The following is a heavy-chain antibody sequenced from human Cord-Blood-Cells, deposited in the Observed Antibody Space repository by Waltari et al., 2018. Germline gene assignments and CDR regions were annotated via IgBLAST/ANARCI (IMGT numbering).Heavy chain of an antibody. CDR3: ARDRSGSYFDY. J-gene: IGHJ4*02. Sequence: QVQLVQSGAEGKKPGSSVKVSCKASGYTFTGSYITWVRQAPGQGLEWMGWINPNSGGTNYAQKFQGRVTMTRDTSISTAYMELSRLRSDDTAVYYCARDRSGSYFDYWGQGTLVTVSS. D-gene: IGHD1-26*01. CDR1: GYTFTGSY. V-gene: IGHV1-2*02. CDR2: INPNSGGT.